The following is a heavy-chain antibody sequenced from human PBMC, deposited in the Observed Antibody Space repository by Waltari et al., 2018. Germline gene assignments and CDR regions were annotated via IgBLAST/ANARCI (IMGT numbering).Heavy chain of an antibody. CDR1: GGSFSGYY. CDR2: INHSGST. J-gene: IGHJ4*02. D-gene: IGHD6-19*01. CDR3: ARVRVEGPPWGYSSGWYLYFDY. Sequence: QVQLQQWGAGLLKPSETLSLTCAVYGGSFSGYYWSWIRQPPGKGLEWIGEINHSGSTNANPSRKIRVTISVDTSKNQFSLKRGSVTAADTAVYYCARVRVEGPPWGYSSGWYLYFDYWGQGTLVTVSS. V-gene: IGHV4-34*01.